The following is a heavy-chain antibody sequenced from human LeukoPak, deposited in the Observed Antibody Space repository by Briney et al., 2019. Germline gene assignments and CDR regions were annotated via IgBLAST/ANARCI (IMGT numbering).Heavy chain of an antibody. V-gene: IGHV3-30*18. CDR2: ISYDGSNK. Sequence: GGSLRLSCADSGYTFSTYGIHWVRQAPGKGLEWVAVISYDGSNKYYADSVKGRFTISRDNSKNTLYLQMNSLRAEDTAIYYCAKDRGSFTYYFDYWGQGTLVTVSS. CDR3: AKDRGSFTYYFDY. D-gene: IGHD1-26*01. J-gene: IGHJ4*02. CDR1: GYTFSTYG.